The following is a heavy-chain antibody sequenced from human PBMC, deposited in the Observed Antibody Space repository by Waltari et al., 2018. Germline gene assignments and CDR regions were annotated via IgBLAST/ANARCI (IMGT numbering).Heavy chain of an antibody. CDR1: GYFINTGFF. J-gene: IGHJ5*02. CDR3: ARQTLGYCTSAACRRLET. D-gene: IGHD2-2*03. CDR2: IYHDGTT. V-gene: IGHV4-38-2*01. Sequence: QVQLQESGPGLVRPSETLSLTCDVSGYFINTGFFLGWLRQPPGKGLEWIGNIYHDGTTYYNPSLKHRLMISLDTSKNQFSLRLNFVDVADTAVYYCARQTLGYCTSAACRRLETWGQGILVTVSS.